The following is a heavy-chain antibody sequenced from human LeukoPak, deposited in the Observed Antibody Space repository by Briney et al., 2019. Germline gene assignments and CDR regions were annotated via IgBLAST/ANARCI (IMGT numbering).Heavy chain of an antibody. D-gene: IGHD5-18*01. CDR3: AREKDTSLAPYFDY. V-gene: IGHV3-21*01. CDR2: ISGSSNYI. J-gene: IGHJ4*02. Sequence: KPGGSLRLSCAASGFIVSSNYMNWVRQAPGKGLEWVSFISGSSNYIYYADPMKGRFTISRDNAKNSLYLQMNSLRAEDTAVYYCAREKDTSLAPYFDYWGQGTLVTVSS. CDR1: GFIVSSNY.